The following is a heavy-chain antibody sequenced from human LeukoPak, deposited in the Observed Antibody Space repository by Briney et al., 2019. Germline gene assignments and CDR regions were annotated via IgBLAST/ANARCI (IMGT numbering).Heavy chain of an antibody. CDR2: INAGNGNT. Sequence: ASVKVSCKSSGYTFTSYAMHWVRQAPGQRLEWMGWINAGNGNTKYSQEFQGRVTITRDTSASTAYMELSSLRSEDMAVYYCARDGVAGYSYGPDFDYWGQGTLVTVSS. D-gene: IGHD5-18*01. V-gene: IGHV1-3*03. J-gene: IGHJ4*02. CDR1: GYTFTSYA. CDR3: ARDGVAGYSYGPDFDY.